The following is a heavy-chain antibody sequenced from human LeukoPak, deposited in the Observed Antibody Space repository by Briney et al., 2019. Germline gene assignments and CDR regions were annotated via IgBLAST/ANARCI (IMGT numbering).Heavy chain of an antibody. CDR3: ARVIGGAAPSVTIDY. D-gene: IGHD1-26*01. Sequence: GGSLRLSCVASGFTFSSYSMTWVRQAPGKGLEWVSAISASADGTAYVDSVRGRFTISRDNSKNTLYLQMNSLRAEDTAVYYCARVIGGAAPSVTIDYWGQGTLVTVSS. CDR2: ISASADGT. V-gene: IGHV3-23*01. J-gene: IGHJ4*02. CDR1: GFTFSSYS.